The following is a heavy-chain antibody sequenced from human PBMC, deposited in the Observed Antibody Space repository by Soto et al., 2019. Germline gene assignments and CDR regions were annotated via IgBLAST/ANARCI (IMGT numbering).Heavy chain of an antibody. Sequence: SETLSLTSTVSGGSISSYYWSWIRQPPGKGLEWIGYIYYSGSTNYNPSLKSRVTISVDTSKNQFSLKLSSVTAADTAVYYCARAGSAGTSDYWGQGTLVTVSS. CDR1: GGSISSYY. D-gene: IGHD6-19*01. CDR3: ARAGSAGTSDY. V-gene: IGHV4-59*01. J-gene: IGHJ4*02. CDR2: IYYSGST.